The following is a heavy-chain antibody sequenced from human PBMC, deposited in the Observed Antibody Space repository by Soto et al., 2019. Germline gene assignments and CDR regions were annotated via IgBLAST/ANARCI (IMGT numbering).Heavy chain of an antibody. CDR2: IWYSGNT. J-gene: IGHJ4*01. CDR3: ASGDYGGNSLFFDY. CDR1: RGSISSGGYY. Sequence: PSETLSLTCTVSRGSISSGGYYWSWIRQHPGKGLEWIGYIWYSGNTYYNPSLNSRVSMSLDTSKNHFSLKLTSVTAADTAVYYCASGDYGGNSLFFDYWGHGTLVTVS. D-gene: IGHD4-17*01. V-gene: IGHV4-31*03.